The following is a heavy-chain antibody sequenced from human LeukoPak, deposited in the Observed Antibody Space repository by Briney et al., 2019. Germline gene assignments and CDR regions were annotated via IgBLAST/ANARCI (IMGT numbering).Heavy chain of an antibody. CDR3: ARGPPYYDFWSGYYFRTHFDY. CDR2: IYYSGST. Sequence: SETLSLTCTVSGGSISSSSYYWGWIRQPPGKGLEWIGSIYYSGSTNYNPSLKSRVTISVDTSKNQFSLKLSSVTAADTAVYYCARGPPYYDFWSGYYFRTHFDYWGQGTLVTVSS. D-gene: IGHD3-3*01. V-gene: IGHV4-39*07. CDR1: GGSISSSSYY. J-gene: IGHJ4*02.